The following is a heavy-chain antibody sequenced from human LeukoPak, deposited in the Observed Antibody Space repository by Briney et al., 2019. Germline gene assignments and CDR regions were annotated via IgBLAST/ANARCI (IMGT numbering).Heavy chain of an antibody. D-gene: IGHD6-13*01. J-gene: IGHJ4*02. V-gene: IGHV4-4*02. Sequence: PSETLSLTCAVSGGSISTTTWWTWVRQPPGKGLEWIGEINHSGSTNYNPSLKSRVTISVDTSKNQFSLKLSSVTAADTAVYYCASRGYSSARDYWGQGTLVTVSS. CDR2: INHSGST. CDR1: GGSISTTTW. CDR3: ASRGYSSARDY.